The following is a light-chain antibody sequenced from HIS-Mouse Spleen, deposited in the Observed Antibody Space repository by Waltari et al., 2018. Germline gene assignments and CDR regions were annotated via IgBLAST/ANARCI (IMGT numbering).Light chain of an antibody. CDR1: ALPTQY. CDR3: YSTDSSGNHRV. CDR2: EDS. V-gene: IGLV3-10*01. Sequence: SYELTQPPSVSVSPGQPARITCSGDALPTQYAYWYQQKSGQAPGLVIYEDSKRPSGIPERFSGSSSGTMATLTISGAQVEDEADYYCYSTDSSGNHRVFGGGTKLTVL. J-gene: IGLJ2*01.